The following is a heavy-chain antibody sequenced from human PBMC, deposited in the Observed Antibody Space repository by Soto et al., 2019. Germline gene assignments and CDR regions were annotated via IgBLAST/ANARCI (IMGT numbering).Heavy chain of an antibody. D-gene: IGHD3-3*01. Sequence: PGGSLRLSCAVSGFTFSSYWMSWVRQAPGKGLEWVANIKQDGSEKYYVDSVKGRFTISRDNAKNSLYLQMNSLRAEDTAVYYCARVRVDFWSGYDGMDVWGQGTTVTVSS. J-gene: IGHJ6*02. CDR3: ARVRVDFWSGYDGMDV. CDR2: IKQDGSEK. V-gene: IGHV3-7*03. CDR1: GFTFSSYW.